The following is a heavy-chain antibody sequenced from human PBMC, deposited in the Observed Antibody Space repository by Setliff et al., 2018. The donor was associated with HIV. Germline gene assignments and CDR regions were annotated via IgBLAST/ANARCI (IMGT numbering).Heavy chain of an antibody. CDR2: IYPSDSDT. CDR1: GYSFNTNW. J-gene: IGHJ3*02. Sequence: PGESLKISCKASGYSFNTNWIGWVRQMPGKGLEWMGIIYPSDSDTKYSPSFQGQVTISVDKSINTAYLQWSSLRASDTAMYYCARQGSRAYYYDYIWGSYRWDAFDIWGQGTMVTVSS. V-gene: IGHV5-51*01. CDR3: ARQGSRAYYYDYIWGSYRWDAFDI. D-gene: IGHD3-16*02.